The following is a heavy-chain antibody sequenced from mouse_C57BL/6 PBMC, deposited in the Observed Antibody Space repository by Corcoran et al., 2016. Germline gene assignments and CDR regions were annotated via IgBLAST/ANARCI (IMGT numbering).Heavy chain of an antibody. V-gene: IGHV3-6*01. CDR1: GYSITSGYY. CDR3: AREFPYYAMDY. Sequence: DVQLQESGPGLVKPSQSLSLTCSVTGYSITSGYYWNWIRQFPGNKLEWMGYISYDGSNNYNPSLKNRISITRDTSKNQFFLKLNSVTTEDTATYYCAREFPYYAMDYWGQGTSVTVSS. CDR2: ISYDGSN. J-gene: IGHJ4*01.